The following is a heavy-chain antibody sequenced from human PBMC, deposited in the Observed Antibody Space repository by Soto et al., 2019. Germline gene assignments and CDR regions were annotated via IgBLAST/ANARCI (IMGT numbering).Heavy chain of an antibody. J-gene: IGHJ4*02. CDR3: GKDPYNWHDIYFES. CDR1: GFSFSNHA. D-gene: IGHD1-20*01. V-gene: IGHV3-23*01. CDR2: ISGDAAIT. Sequence: PGGSLRLSCAASGFSFSNHAMTWVRQSPGVGLEWVSSISGDAAITYYADSVRGRFTVSRDNSKNTVFLQMNGLREDDTAVYFCGKDPYNWHDIYFESWGQGTVVTVSS.